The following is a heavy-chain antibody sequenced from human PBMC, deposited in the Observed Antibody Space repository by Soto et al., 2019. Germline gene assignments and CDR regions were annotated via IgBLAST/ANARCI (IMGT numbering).Heavy chain of an antibody. J-gene: IGHJ4*02. CDR3: AGAIGRYDSSGYYYVDWDY. D-gene: IGHD3-22*01. V-gene: IGHV4-4*07. CDR1: GGSISSYY. Sequence: PSETLCLTCTVSGGSISSYYWSWIRQPAGKGLEWIGRIYTSGSTNYNPSLKSRVTMSVDTSKNQFSLKLSSVTAADTAVYYCAGAIGRYDSSGYYYVDWDYWGQGTLVTVSS. CDR2: IYTSGST.